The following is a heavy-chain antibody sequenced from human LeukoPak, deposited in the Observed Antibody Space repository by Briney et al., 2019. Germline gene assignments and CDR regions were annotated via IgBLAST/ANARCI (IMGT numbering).Heavy chain of an antibody. CDR2: IKHDGSEE. CDR3: ATEKFDY. V-gene: IGHV3-7*01. CDR1: GFTFSNYW. J-gene: IGHJ4*02. Sequence: PGGSLRLSCAASGFTFSNYWMSWVRQALGRGLEWVAHIKHDGSEEYYVDSMKGRFTVSRDNAGNSLYLQMNSLRAEDTAVYYCATEKFDYWGQGTLVTVSS.